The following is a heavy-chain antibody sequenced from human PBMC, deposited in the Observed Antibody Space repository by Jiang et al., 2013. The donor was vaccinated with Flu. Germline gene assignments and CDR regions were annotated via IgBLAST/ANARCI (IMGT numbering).Heavy chain of an antibody. V-gene: IGHV3-33*01. J-gene: IGHJ3*02. CDR1: GFTFSSYG. Sequence: VQLLESGGGVVQPGRSLRLSCAASGFTFSSYGMHWVRQAPGKGLEWVAVIWYDGSNKYYADSVKGRFTISRDNSKNTLYLQMNSLRAEDTAVYYCAREVRHQAFDIWGQGTMVTVSS. CDR2: IWYDGSNK. CDR3: AREVRHQAFDI. D-gene: IGHD2-2*01.